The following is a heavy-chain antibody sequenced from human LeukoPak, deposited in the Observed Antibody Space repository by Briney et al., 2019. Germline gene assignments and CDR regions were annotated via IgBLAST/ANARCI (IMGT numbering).Heavy chain of an antibody. Sequence: ASVKVSCKASGYTFTSYGISWVRQAPGQGLEWMGRINPNSGGTNYAQKFQGRVTMTRNTSISTVYMELSRLRSDDTAVYYCARVGYYESSGYYEYWGQGTLVTVSS. CDR3: ARVGYYESSGYYEY. V-gene: IGHV1-2*06. CDR1: GYTFTSYG. J-gene: IGHJ4*02. CDR2: INPNSGGT. D-gene: IGHD3-22*01.